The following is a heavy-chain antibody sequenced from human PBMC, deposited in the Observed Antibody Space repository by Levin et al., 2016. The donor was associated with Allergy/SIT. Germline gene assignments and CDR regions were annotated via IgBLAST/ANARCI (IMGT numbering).Heavy chain of an antibody. CDR3: AREGLYSYGSIDY. V-gene: IGHV4-31*02. D-gene: IGHD5-18*01. J-gene: IGHJ4*02. Sequence: RQAPGKGLEWIGFIYNSGNTHYNPSLESRVSISVDTSKNHFSLWLSSVTVADTAIYYCAREGLYSYGSIDYWGQGTPVTVSS. CDR2: IYNSGNT.